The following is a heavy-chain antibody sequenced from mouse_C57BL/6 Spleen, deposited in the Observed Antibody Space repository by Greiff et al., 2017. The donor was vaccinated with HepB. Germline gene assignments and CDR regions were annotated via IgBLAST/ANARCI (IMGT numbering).Heavy chain of an antibody. Sequence: EVQVVESGGGLVKPGGSLKLSCAASGFTFSDYGMHWVRHAPEKGLEWVAYISSGSSTIYYADTVKGRFTISRDNAKNTLFLQMTSLRSEDTAMYYCARAGYYYGSLSYWYFDVWGTGTTVTVSS. J-gene: IGHJ1*03. CDR3: ARAGYYYGSLSYWYFDV. D-gene: IGHD1-1*01. CDR1: GFTFSDYG. CDR2: ISSGSSTI. V-gene: IGHV5-17*01.